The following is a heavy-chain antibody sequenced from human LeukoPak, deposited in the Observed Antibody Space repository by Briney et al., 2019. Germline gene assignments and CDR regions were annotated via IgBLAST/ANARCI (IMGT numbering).Heavy chain of an antibody. CDR1: GFTFSNNW. D-gene: IGHD2-8*02. CDR3: VKDAGTA. Sequence: PGGSLRLSCAASGFTFSNNWMSWVRQAPGKGLECVANKKKDGSEKYYINSVKGRFTISRDNAKNSLYLQTNSLRAEDTALYYCVKDAGTAWGQGTLVTVSS. V-gene: IGHV3-7*01. CDR2: KKKDGSEK. J-gene: IGHJ5*02.